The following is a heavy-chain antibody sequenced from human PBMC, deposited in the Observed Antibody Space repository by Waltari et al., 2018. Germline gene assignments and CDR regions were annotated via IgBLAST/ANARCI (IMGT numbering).Heavy chain of an antibody. CDR2: INAGNCNT. CDR1: GGTFSSYA. J-gene: IGHJ5*02. Sequence: QVQLVQSGAEVKKPGSSVKVSCKASGGTFSSYAISWGRQAPGQGLEWMGWINAGNCNTKYSQKFQGRVTITRDTAASTAYMELSSLRSEDTAVYYCARVGDSGSYIAWGQGTLVTVSS. CDR3: ARVGDSGSYIA. V-gene: IGHV1-3*01. D-gene: IGHD1-26*01.